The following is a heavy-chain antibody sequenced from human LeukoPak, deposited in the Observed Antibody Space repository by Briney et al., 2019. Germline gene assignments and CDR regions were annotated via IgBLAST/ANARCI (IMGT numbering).Heavy chain of an antibody. Sequence: SETLSLTCAVYGGSFSGYYWSWIRQHPGKGLEWIGYIYYSGSTYYNPSLKSRVTISVDTSKNQFSLKLSSVTAADTAVYYRARDYYDSSGYYPFDLWGRGTLVTVSS. CDR1: GGSFSGYY. CDR3: ARDYYDSSGYYPFDL. D-gene: IGHD3-22*01. J-gene: IGHJ2*01. V-gene: IGHV4-31*11. CDR2: IYYSGST.